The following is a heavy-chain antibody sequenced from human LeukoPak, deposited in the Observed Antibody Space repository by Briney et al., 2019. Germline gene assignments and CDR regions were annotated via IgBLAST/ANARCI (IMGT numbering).Heavy chain of an antibody. CDR1: GYTFTGYY. V-gene: IGHV1-18*04. CDR2: ISAYNGNT. D-gene: IGHD3-22*01. CDR3: ARASDSRDAFDI. J-gene: IGHJ3*02. Sequence: ASVKVSCKASGYTFTGYYMHWVRQAPGQGLEWMGWISAYNGNTNYAQKLQGRVTMTTDTSTSTAYMELRSLRSDDTAVYYCARASDSRDAFDIWGQGTMVTVSS.